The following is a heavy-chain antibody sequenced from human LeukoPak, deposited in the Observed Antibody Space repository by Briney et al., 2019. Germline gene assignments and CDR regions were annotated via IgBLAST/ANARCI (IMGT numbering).Heavy chain of an antibody. Sequence: GASVKVSCKASGYTFTSYGISWVRQAPGQGLEWMGWISVYNGNRNYAQKLQGRVTMTTDTSTSTAYMELRSLRSDDTAVYYCARSNLKYYYDSGVYYHFWGQGTLVTVSS. CDR3: ARSNLKYYYDSGVYYHF. D-gene: IGHD3-22*01. V-gene: IGHV1-18*01. CDR2: ISVYNGNR. J-gene: IGHJ4*02. CDR1: GYTFTSYG.